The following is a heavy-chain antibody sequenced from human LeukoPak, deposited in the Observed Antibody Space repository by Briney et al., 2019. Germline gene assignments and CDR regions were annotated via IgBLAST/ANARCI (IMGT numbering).Heavy chain of an antibody. CDR3: ARATRSGYREFGGFDY. J-gene: IGHJ4*02. CDR1: GDSVSSNSAA. V-gene: IGHV6-1*01. CDR2: TYYRSKWYN. D-gene: IGHD3-3*01. Sequence: SQTLSLTFAISGDSVSSNSAAWNWIRQSPSRGLEWLGRTYYRSKWYNDYAVSVKSRITINPDTSKNQFSLQLNSVTPEDTAVYYCARATRSGYREFGGFDYWGQGTLVTVSS.